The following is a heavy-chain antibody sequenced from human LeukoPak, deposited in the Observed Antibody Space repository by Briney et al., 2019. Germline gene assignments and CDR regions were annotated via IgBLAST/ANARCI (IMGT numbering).Heavy chain of an antibody. CDR3: ARVSTRFLEWLPFDY. CDR1: GGTFSSYA. V-gene: IGHV1-69*05. J-gene: IGHJ4*02. CDR2: IIPIFGTA. D-gene: IGHD3-3*01. Sequence: ASVKVSCKASGGTFSSYAISWVRQAPGQGLEWMGGIIPIFGTANYAQKFQGRATITTDESTSTAYMELSSLRSEDTAVYYCARVSTRFLEWLPFDYWGQGTLVTVSS.